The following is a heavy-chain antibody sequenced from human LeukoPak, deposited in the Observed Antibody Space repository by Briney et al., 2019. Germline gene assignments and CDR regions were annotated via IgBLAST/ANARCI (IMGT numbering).Heavy chain of an antibody. D-gene: IGHD2-8*01. Sequence: ASVKVSCKAAGYTFASYFMHGVRHAPGQRLEWMGIINPTGGSTRYARKFQGRVSMTRDTSTRTVYMELSSLRSEDTAVYYCVRDLRYCTKTNCFSKASRLGFWGQGTLVTVSS. CDR2: INPTGGST. J-gene: IGHJ4*02. CDR3: VRDLRYCTKTNCFSKASRLGF. CDR1: GYTFASYF. V-gene: IGHV1-46*01.